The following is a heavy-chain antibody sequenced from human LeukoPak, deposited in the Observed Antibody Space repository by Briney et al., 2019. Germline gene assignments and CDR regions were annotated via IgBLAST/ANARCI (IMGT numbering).Heavy chain of an antibody. V-gene: IGHV1-46*01. D-gene: IGHD2-8*02. Sequence: ASVTVSCTASGYTFTSYYMHWVRQAPGQGLEWMGIINPSGSSTNYAQKFQGRVTMIRDMSTSTVYMELSSLRSEDTALYYCARVPPLGGTGFDYWGQGTLVTVSS. J-gene: IGHJ4*02. CDR1: GYTFTSYY. CDR2: INPSGSST. CDR3: ARVPPLGGTGFDY.